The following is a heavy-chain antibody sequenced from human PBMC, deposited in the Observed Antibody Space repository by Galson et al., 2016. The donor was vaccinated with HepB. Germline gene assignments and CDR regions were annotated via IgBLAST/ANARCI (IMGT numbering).Heavy chain of an antibody. CDR2: ISGSGANT. CDR1: GLTFSSHA. V-gene: IGHV3-23*01. CDR3: ARYSDSWAPFDY. J-gene: IGHJ4*02. D-gene: IGHD6-13*01. Sequence: SLRLSFAASGLTFSSHAMTWVRQAPGKGLEWVSGISGSGANTYYANAVKGRFTISRDNSNNTLYLQVNSLRAEDTALYFCARYSDSWAPFDYWGQGSLVTVAS.